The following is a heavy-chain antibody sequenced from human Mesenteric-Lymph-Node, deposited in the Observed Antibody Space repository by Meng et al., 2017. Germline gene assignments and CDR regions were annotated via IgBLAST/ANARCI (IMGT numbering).Heavy chain of an antibody. CDR2: ISSSSSYI. J-gene: IGHJ4*02. V-gene: IGHV3-21*01. Sequence: GESLKISCAVSGFTFSSYSMNWVRQAPGKGLEWVSSISSSSSYIYYADSVKGRFTISRDNAKNSLYLQMNSLRAEDTAVYYCARDLGLGVVTAMDFDYWGQGTLVTVSS. CDR3: ARDLGLGVVTAMDFDY. CDR1: GFTFSSYS. D-gene: IGHD2-21*02.